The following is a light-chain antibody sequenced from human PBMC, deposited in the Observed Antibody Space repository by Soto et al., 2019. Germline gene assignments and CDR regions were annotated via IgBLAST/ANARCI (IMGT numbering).Light chain of an antibody. CDR2: DVS. V-gene: IGLV2-14*01. CDR1: SSDVGGYNY. Sequence: QSALTQPASVSGSPGQSITISCTGTSSDVGGYNYVSWYQQHPGKAPKLVIHDVSNRPSGVSNRFSGSKSGNTASLTISGLQADDEADYYCSSYTSSSPHVVFGGGTQLTVL. J-gene: IGLJ2*01. CDR3: SSYTSSSPHVV.